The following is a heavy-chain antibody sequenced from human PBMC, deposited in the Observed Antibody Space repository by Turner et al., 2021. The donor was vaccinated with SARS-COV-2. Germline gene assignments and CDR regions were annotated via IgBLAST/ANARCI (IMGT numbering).Heavy chain of an antibody. CDR1: GFALLSYG. J-gene: IGHJ4*02. V-gene: IGHV3-23*01. CDR2: ISVGGDTT. CDR3: AKGSGGSSWYYFDS. D-gene: IGHD6-13*01. Sequence: EVQLLESGGGLVRPGGCLRLSWAASGFALLSYGMSWVRQAPGKGLEWVSIISVGGDTTFYGDSVKGRFTISRDNSRNTLFLQMNSLRAEDTAVYYCAKGSGGSSWYYFDSWGQGTLVTVSS.